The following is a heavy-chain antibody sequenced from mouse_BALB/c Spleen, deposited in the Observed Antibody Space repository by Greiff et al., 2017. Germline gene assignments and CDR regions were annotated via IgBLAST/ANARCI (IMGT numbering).Heavy chain of an antibody. J-gene: IGHJ2*01. D-gene: IGHD3-3*01. Sequence: VKLMESGAELARPGASVKLSCTASGYTFTSYWMQWVKQRPGQGLEWIGAIYPGDGDTRYTQKFKGKATLTADKSSSTAYMQLSSLASEDTAVYYCAREGGLGYFDYWGQGTTLTVSS. V-gene: IGHV1-87*01. CDR2: IYPGDGDT. CDR3: AREGGLGYFDY. CDR1: GYTFTSYW.